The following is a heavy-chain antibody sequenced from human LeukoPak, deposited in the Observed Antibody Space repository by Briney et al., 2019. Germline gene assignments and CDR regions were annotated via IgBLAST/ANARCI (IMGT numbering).Heavy chain of an antibody. CDR3: ARVSTVGATSSPSFDY. J-gene: IGHJ4*02. CDR2: INPNSGGT. D-gene: IGHD1-26*01. CDR1: GYTFTGYY. Sequence: ASVKVSCKASGYTFTGYYMHWVRQAPGQGLEWMGWINPNSGGTNYVQKFQGRVTMTRDTSISTAYMELSRLRSDDTAVYYCARVSTVGATSSPSFDYWGQGTLVTVSS. V-gene: IGHV1-2*02.